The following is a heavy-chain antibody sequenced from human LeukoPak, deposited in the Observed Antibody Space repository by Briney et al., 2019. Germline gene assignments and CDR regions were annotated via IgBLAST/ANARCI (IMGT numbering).Heavy chain of an antibody. J-gene: IGHJ4*02. V-gene: IGHV4-61*02. D-gene: IGHD3-3*01. CDR1: GGSIGSGSYY. Sequence: SETLSLTCTVSGGSIGSGSYYWSWIRQPAGKGLEWIGRIYTSGSTNYNPSLKSRVTISVDTSKNQFSLKLSSVTAADTAVYYCAREGYDFWSGYPTNLDYWGQGTLVTVSS. CDR2: IYTSGST. CDR3: AREGYDFWSGYPTNLDY.